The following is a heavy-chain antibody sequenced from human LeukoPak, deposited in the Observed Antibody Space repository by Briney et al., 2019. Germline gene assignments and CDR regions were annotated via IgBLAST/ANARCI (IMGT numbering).Heavy chain of an antibody. J-gene: IGHJ1*01. CDR2: ISSSSSYI. Sequence: GGSLRLSCAASGFTFSSYSMNWVRQAPGKGLEWVSSISSSSSYIYYADSVKGRFTISRDNAKNSLYLQMNSLRAEDTAVYYCTVDRYGDDQFQHWGQGTLVTVSS. CDR1: GFTFSSYS. CDR3: TVDRYGDDQFQH. D-gene: IGHD4-17*01. V-gene: IGHV3-21*01.